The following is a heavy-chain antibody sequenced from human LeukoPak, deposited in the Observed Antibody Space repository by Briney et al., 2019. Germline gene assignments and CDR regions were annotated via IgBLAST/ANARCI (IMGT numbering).Heavy chain of an antibody. CDR2: ISAYNGNT. CDR3: ARDRCSGGSCYSGP. J-gene: IGHJ5*02. D-gene: IGHD2-15*01. Sequence: ASVKVSCKASGYTFTSYGISWVRQAPGQGLEWMGWISAYNGNTNYAQTLQGRVTMTTDTSTSTAYMELRSLRSDDTAVYYCARDRCSGGSCYSGPWGQGTLVTVSS. V-gene: IGHV1-18*01. CDR1: GYTFTSYG.